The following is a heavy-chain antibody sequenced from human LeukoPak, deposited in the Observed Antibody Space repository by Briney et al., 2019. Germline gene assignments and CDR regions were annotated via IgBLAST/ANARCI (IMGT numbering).Heavy chain of an antibody. D-gene: IGHD1-26*01. CDR1: GGSISSYY. V-gene: IGHV4-59*08. CDR3: ARLDSGSYYLSE. J-gene: IGHJ4*02. CDR2: IYYSGST. Sequence: SETLSLTCTVSGGSISSYYWSWIRQPPGKGLEWIGYIYYSGSTNYNPSLKSQVTISVDTSKNQFSLKLSSVTAVDTAVYYCARLDSGSYYLSEWGQGTLVTVSS.